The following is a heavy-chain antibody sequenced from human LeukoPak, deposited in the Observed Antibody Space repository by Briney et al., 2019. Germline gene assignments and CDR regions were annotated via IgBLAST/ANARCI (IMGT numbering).Heavy chain of an antibody. J-gene: IGHJ3*02. CDR3: AREVGEVVVVPAAISVAFDI. D-gene: IGHD2-2*01. CDR2: TIPIFGIA. CDR1: GGTFSSYA. V-gene: IGHV1-69*04. Sequence: SVKVSCKASGGTFSSYAISWVRQAPGQGLEWMGRTIPIFGIANYAQKFQGRVTITADKSTSTAYMELSSLRSEDTAVYYCAREVGEVVVVPAAISVAFDIWGQGTMVTVSS.